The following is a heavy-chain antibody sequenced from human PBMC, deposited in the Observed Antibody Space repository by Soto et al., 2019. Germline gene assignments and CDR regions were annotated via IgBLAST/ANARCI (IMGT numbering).Heavy chain of an antibody. CDR2: IFTRDSET. D-gene: IGHD3-10*01. CDR1: GHLFNNHW. Sequence: PGESLKISCKGPGHLFNNHWIGWVRQTPGKGLEWMGLIFTRDSETKTSPSFQGHVSLSVDNSINTVYLQWTSLKTTDTGIYFCARGYFDSGHGYDLWGQGTLVTVS. V-gene: IGHV5-51*01. CDR3: ARGYFDSGHGYDL. J-gene: IGHJ5*02.